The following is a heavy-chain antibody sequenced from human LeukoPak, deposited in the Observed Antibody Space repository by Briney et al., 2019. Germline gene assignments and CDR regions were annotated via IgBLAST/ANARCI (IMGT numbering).Heavy chain of an antibody. Sequence: PGGSLRLSCAASGFTFSNAWMSWVRQAPGKGLEWVGRIKSKTDGGTTDYAAHVKGRFAISRDDSKNTLYLQMNSLKTEDTAVYYCTTDCPSSTVAAGGTCAFDIWGQGTMVTVSS. J-gene: IGHJ3*02. CDR1: GFTFSNAW. D-gene: IGHD6-13*01. CDR3: TTDCPSSTVAAGGTCAFDI. CDR2: IKSKTDGGTT. V-gene: IGHV3-15*01.